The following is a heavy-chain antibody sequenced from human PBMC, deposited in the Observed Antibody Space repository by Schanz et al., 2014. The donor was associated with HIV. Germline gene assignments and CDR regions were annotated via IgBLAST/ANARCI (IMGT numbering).Heavy chain of an antibody. D-gene: IGHD2-15*01. CDR1: GFTFSSFG. Sequence: QAQLVQSGGGVARPGRSLRLSCAASGFTFSSFGMHWVRQTPGKGLEWVAAIWYDGSIEYYTDSVKGRFTLSRDNSKKTVYLQMNSLRGEDSGVYYCARDRVETVVSYYYYYGMDVWGQGTRVTVSS. J-gene: IGHJ6*02. V-gene: IGHV3-33*01. CDR2: IWYDGSIE. CDR3: ARDRVETVVSYYYYYGMDV.